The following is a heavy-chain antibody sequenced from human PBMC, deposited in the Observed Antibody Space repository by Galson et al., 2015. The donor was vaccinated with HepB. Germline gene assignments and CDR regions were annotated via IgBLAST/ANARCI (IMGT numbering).Heavy chain of an antibody. J-gene: IGHJ6*02. D-gene: IGHD3-22*01. CDR1: GFTVSSNY. Sequence: SLRLSCAASGFTVSSNYMSWVRQAPGKGLEWVSVIYSGGSTYYADSVKGRFTISRDNSKNTLYLQMNSLRAEDTAVYYCARDGDYDSSGYQYYYYYGMDVWGQGTTVTVSS. V-gene: IGHV3-66*02. CDR2: IYSGGST. CDR3: ARDGDYDSSGYQYYYYYGMDV.